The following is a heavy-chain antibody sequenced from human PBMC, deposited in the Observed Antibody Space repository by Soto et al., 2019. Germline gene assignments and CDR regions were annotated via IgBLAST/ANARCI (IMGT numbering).Heavy chain of an antibody. CDR1: GGTFSSYA. CDR2: ISAYNGDT. V-gene: IGHV1-18*01. CDR3: ARKPTARPFDY. J-gene: IGHJ4*02. D-gene: IGHD1-26*01. Sequence: ASVKVSCKASGGTFSSYAISWVRQAPGQGLEWVGWISAYNGDTHYTQDLQDRLTMTTDTSTSTAYMELRSLRSDDTAVYYCARKPTARPFDYWGQGTLVTVSS.